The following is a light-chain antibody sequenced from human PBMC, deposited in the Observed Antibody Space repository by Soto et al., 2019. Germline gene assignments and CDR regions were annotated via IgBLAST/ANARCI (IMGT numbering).Light chain of an antibody. J-gene: IGLJ1*01. CDR2: SNK. CDR1: SSNIGSNT. Sequence: QSVLAHPRSASVSPGQRVTISCSGSSSNIGSNTVNWYQQLPGTAPKLLIYSNKQRPSGVPDRFSGSKSGTSASLAISGLQSEDEADYYCAAWDDSLNGLCVFGTGTKVTVL. CDR3: AAWDDSLNGLCV. V-gene: IGLV1-44*01.